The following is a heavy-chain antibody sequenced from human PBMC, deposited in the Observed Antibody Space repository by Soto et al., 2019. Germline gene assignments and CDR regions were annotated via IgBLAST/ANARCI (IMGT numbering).Heavy chain of an antibody. V-gene: IGHV1-18*01. CDR1: GYTFTSYG. J-gene: IGHJ4*02. CDR2: ISAYNGNT. CDR3: ARDSGVVVTAIPLDY. Sequence: GASVKVSCQASGYTFTSYGISWVRQAPGQGLEWMGWISAYNGNTNYAQKLQGRVTMTTDTSTSTAYMELRSLRSDDTAVYYCARDSGVVVTAIPLDYWGQGTLVTVSS. D-gene: IGHD2-21*02.